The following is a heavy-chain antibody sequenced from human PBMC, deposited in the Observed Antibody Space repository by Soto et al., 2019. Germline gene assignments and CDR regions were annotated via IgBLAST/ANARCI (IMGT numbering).Heavy chain of an antibody. CDR2: IYHSGST. J-gene: IGHJ6*02. Sequence: SETLSLTCAVSGGPISSGGYSWSWIRQPPGKGLEWIGYIYHSGSTYYNPSLKSRVTISVDRSKNQFSLKLSSVTAADTAVYYCARAHYGDYGYGMAFRGQRTTVTVSS. CDR1: GGPISSGGYS. D-gene: IGHD4-17*01. V-gene: IGHV4-30-2*01. CDR3: ARAHYGDYGYGMAF.